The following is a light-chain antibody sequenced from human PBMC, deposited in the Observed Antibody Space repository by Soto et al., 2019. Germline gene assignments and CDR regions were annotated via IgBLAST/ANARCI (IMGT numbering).Light chain of an antibody. CDR3: QQCYSTPRA. J-gene: IGKJ1*01. CDR2: DAS. V-gene: IGKV1-5*01. Sequence: DIQMTQSPSTLSASLGNRVTITCRASQSISRCLAWYQQKPGKAPKLLIYDASTLESGVPSRFSGSGSGTEFTLTISSLQPEDFATYYCQQCYSTPRAFGQGTKVDIK. CDR1: QSISRC.